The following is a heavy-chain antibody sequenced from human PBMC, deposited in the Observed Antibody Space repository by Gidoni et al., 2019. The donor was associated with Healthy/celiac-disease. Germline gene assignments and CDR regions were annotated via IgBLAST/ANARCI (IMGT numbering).Heavy chain of an antibody. CDR2: ISAYNGNT. CDR1: GYTFTCYD. CDR3: ARRGYYDSSGYYYYGMDV. D-gene: IGHD3-22*01. Sequence: QVQLVQSGAEVKKPGASVTVSCQASGYTFTCYDISWVRQAPGQGLEWMGWISAYNGNTNYAQKLQGRVTMTTDTSTSTAYMERRSLGSDDTAVYYCARRGYYDSSGYYYYGMDVWGQGTTVTVSS. J-gene: IGHJ6*02. V-gene: IGHV1-18*04.